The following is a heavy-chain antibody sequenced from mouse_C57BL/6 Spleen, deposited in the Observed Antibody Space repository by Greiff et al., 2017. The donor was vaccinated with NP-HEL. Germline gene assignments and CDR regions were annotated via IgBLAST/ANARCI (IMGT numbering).Heavy chain of an antibody. CDR3: AREDYDRFAY. CDR1: GFTFSSYG. CDR2: ISSGGSYT. V-gene: IGHV5-6*01. D-gene: IGHD2-4*01. Sequence: EVQVVESGGDLVKPGGSLKLSCAASGFTFSSYGMSWVRQTPDKRLEWVATISSGGSYTYYPDSVKGRFTISRDNAKNTLYLQMSSLKSEDTAMYYCAREDYDRFAYWGQGTLVTVSA. J-gene: IGHJ3*01.